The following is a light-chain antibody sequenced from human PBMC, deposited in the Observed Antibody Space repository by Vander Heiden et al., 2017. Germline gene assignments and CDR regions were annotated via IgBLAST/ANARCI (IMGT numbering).Light chain of an antibody. Sequence: EIVLTQSPATLSLSPGERATLSCRASQSVSSYLAWYQQKPGQAPRLLIYDASNRATGIPARFSGSGSGTDFTLTISCLEPEDFAVYYCQQRRFTFGPGTKVDIK. J-gene: IGKJ3*01. CDR1: QSVSSY. V-gene: IGKV3-11*01. CDR3: QQRRFT. CDR2: DAS.